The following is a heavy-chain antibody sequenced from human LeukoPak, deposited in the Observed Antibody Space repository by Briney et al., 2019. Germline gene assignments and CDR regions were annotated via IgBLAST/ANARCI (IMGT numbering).Heavy chain of an antibody. CDR1: GYTFTDHY. CDR3: ARLYPSIPVAGSGNCFDS. V-gene: IGHV1-2*02. D-gene: IGHD6-19*01. Sequence: ASVRVSCKASGYTFTDHYMHWVRRAPGQGLEHMGWINPNSGDMKYAQKFQGRVTMTRDTSINTAYMELRSLRSDDTAVYYCARLYPSIPVAGSGNCFDSWGQGTLVTVSS. CDR2: INPNSGDM. J-gene: IGHJ4*02.